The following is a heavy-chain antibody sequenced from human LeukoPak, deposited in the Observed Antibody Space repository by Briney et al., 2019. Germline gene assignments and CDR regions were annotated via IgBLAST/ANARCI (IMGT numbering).Heavy chain of an antibody. CDR3: ARDEDSIFDY. J-gene: IGHJ4*02. D-gene: IGHD3-22*01. CDR2: INHSGST. CDR1: GGSFSGYY. Sequence: PSETLSLTCAVYGGSFSGYYWSWIRQPPGKGLEWIGEINHSGSTNYNPSLKSRVTISVDTSKNQFSLKLSSVTAADTAVYYCARDEDSIFDYWGQGTLVTVSS. V-gene: IGHV4-34*01.